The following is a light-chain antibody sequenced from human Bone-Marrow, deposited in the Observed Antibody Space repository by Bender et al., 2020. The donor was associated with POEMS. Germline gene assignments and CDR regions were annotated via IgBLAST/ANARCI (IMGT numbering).Light chain of an antibody. V-gene: IGLV3-21*02. Sequence: SYVLTQPPSVSVAPGQTARITCGGNSIGSKIVHWYQQKPGQAPVLVVYDDTDRPSGIPERFSGSKSGTSASLAITGLQSDDEAIYFCVAWDASLNGWVFGGGTKLTVL. J-gene: IGLJ3*02. CDR2: DDT. CDR3: VAWDASLNGWV. CDR1: SIGSKI.